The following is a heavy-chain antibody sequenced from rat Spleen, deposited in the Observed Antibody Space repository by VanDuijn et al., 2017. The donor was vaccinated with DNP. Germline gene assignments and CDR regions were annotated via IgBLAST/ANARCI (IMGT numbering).Heavy chain of an antibody. J-gene: IGHJ2*01. CDR3: TRERERNKNPYYFDC. Sequence: QVQLKESGPGLVQPSQTLSLTCTVSGFSLTTNGVSWVRQPPGKGLEWIAAISSGGKTYYNSALKSRLSISRDTSNSQVFLRMNSLQTEDTAIYFCTRERERNKNPYYFDCWGQGVRVTVSS. CDR1: GFSLTTNG. D-gene: IGHD1-5*01. V-gene: IGHV2S12*01. CDR2: ISSGGKT.